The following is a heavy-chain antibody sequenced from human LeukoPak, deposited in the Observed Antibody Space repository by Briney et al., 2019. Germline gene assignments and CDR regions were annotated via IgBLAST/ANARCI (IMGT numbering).Heavy chain of an antibody. CDR2: SNHSGST. Sequence: SETLSLTCAVYGGSFSGYCWSWIRQPPGKGLEWIGESNHSGSTNYNPSLKSRVTISVDTSKNQFSLKLSSVTAADTAVYYCAREAYSGSWGYGMDVWGKGTTVTVSS. CDR1: GGSFSGYC. V-gene: IGHV4-34*01. D-gene: IGHD6-13*01. CDR3: AREAYSGSWGYGMDV. J-gene: IGHJ6*04.